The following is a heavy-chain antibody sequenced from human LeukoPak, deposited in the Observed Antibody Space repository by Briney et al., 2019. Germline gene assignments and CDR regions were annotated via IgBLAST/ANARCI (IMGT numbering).Heavy chain of an antibody. Sequence: KPSETLSLTCTVSGCPISSYYRSWVRQPPARGLEWIGYIYYIGSTNYNPSLNSRVTISVDTSQNQFSLKLRSVTAADAAVYYCASTTGGYWGQGTLVTVSS. CDR3: ASTTGGY. CDR2: IYYIGST. CDR1: GCPISSYY. D-gene: IGHD1-14*01. V-gene: IGHV4-59*01. J-gene: IGHJ4*02.